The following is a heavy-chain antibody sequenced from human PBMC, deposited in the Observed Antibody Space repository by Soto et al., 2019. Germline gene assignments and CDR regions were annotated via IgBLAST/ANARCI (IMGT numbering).Heavy chain of an antibody. J-gene: IGHJ4*02. D-gene: IGHD3-10*01. CDR3: ASELPPIDY. CDR2: ISAYNGNT. V-gene: IGHV1-18*01. Sequence: QVQLVQSGAEVKKPGASVKVSCKASGYTFTNYAISWVRQAPGQGPEWMGWISAYNGNTNYAQKLQGRVTMTTETSTSTAYMELMSLRSDDTAVYYCASELPPIDYWGQGTLVTVSS. CDR1: GYTFTNYA.